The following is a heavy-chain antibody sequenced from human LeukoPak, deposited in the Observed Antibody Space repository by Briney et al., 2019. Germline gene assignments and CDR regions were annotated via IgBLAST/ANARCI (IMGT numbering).Heavy chain of an antibody. CDR2: INPHSGGT. CDR3: VREGNELLSKNFDY. D-gene: IGHD2-21*02. J-gene: IGHJ4*02. Sequence: VASVTVSCKASGFTFTAYYIHWARQAPGQGLEWMGYINPHSGGTSSPQKFQGRVTMTTDTSISAAYMELSSLISDDTAMYYCVREGNELLSKNFDYWGQGTLVTVSS. V-gene: IGHV1-2*02. CDR1: GFTFTAYY.